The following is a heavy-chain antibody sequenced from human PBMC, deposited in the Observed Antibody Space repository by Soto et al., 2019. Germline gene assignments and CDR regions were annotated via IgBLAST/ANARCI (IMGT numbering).Heavy chain of an antibody. Sequence: SLRLSCAASGFTFTRYSMNWVRQAPGKGLEWVSSISSTTNYIYYGDSMKGRFTISRDNAKNSLYLQMNSLRAEDTALYYCAKGVATITSPLDYWGQGTLVTVSS. CDR1: GFTFTRYS. D-gene: IGHD5-12*01. CDR2: ISSTTNYI. CDR3: AKGVATITSPLDY. J-gene: IGHJ4*02. V-gene: IGHV3-21*04.